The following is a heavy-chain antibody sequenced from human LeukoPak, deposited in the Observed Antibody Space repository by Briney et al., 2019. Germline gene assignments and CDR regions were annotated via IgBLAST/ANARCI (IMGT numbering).Heavy chain of an antibody. V-gene: IGHV1-46*01. J-gene: IGHJ5*02. CDR1: GYTFISDY. Sequence: ASVKVSCKASGYTFISDYMHWVRQAHGQGLEWMGIINPSGGSTSYAQKFQGRVTMTRDMSTSTDYMELSSLRSEDTAVYYCARDNSVEDTAWWFDPWGQGTLVTVSS. D-gene: IGHD4-23*01. CDR3: ARDNSVEDTAWWFDP. CDR2: INPSGGST.